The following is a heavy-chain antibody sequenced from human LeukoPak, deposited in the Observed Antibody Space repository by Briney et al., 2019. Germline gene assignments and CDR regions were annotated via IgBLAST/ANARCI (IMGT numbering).Heavy chain of an antibody. Sequence: GGSLRPSCAASGFTFSSQCMNWVSQPQGKGLEWHSAISSSSSYIYYADSVTGRFTISRDNTKNSLYLQMNSLIAEDTAVYYCAREYSYGSLYYFDYWGQGTLVTVSS. J-gene: IGHJ4*02. D-gene: IGHD5-18*01. V-gene: IGHV3-21*01. CDR1: GFTFSSQC. CDR2: ISSSSSYI. CDR3: AREYSYGSLYYFDY.